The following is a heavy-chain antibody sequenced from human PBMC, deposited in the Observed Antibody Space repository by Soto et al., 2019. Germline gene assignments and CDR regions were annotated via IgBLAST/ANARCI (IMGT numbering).Heavy chain of an antibody. CDR3: ARDLLPHQYNWNQRNNYYYYYMDV. J-gene: IGHJ6*03. CDR2: IYYSGST. V-gene: IGHV4-59*01. CDR1: GGSISSYY. D-gene: IGHD1-20*01. Sequence: SETLSLTCTVSGGSISSYYWSWIRQPPGKGLEWIGYIYYSGSTNYNPSLKSRVTISVDTSKNQFSLKLSSVTAADTAVYYCARDLLPHQYNWNQRNNYYYYYMDVWGKGTTVTVSS.